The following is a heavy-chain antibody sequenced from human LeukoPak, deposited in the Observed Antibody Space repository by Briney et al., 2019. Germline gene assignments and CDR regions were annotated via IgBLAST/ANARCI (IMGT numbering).Heavy chain of an antibody. D-gene: IGHD1-26*01. CDR1: GFTFSSYA. J-gene: IGHJ4*02. CDR2: ISGSGGST. Sequence: GGSLRLSCAASGFTFSSYAMSWVRQAPGKGLEWVSAISGSGGSTYYADSVKGRFTISRGNSKNTLYLQMNSLRAEDTAVYYCAKAGLLVGATFFDYWGQGTLVTVSS. CDR3: AKAGLLVGATFFDY. V-gene: IGHV3-23*01.